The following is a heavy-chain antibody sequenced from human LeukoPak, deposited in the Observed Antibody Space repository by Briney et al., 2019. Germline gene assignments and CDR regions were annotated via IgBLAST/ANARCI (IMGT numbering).Heavy chain of an antibody. V-gene: IGHV3-21*01. D-gene: IGHD6-19*01. CDR3: ARSAVSDYYYYYYMDV. CDR2: ISSSSSYI. J-gene: IGHJ6*03. Sequence: GGSLRLSCAASGFTFSSYSINWVRQAPGKWLEWVSSISSSSSYIYYADSVKGRFTISRDNAKNSLYLQMNSLRAEDTAVYYCARSAVSDYYYYYYMDVWGKGTTVSVSS. CDR1: GFTFSSYS.